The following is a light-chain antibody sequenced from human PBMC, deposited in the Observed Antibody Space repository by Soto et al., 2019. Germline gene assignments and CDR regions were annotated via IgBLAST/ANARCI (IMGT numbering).Light chain of an antibody. CDR3: QQYNSHSFYT. CDR1: QSVQSF. CDR2: LAS. V-gene: IGKV1-5*03. Sequence: DIQMTQFPSTLSASVGDAVTITCRASQSVQSFLAWYQQKPGKAPKLLIYLASRLESGVPSRFSGSGSGTEFTLTFSSLQPDDFATYFCQQYNSHSFYTFGQGTKLEVK. J-gene: IGKJ2*01.